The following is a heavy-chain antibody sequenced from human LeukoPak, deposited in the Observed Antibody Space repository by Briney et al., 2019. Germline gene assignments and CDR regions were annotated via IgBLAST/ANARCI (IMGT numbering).Heavy chain of an antibody. V-gene: IGHV4-4*02. CDR1: GGSISSSNW. J-gene: IGHJ3*02. D-gene: IGHD3-3*01. CDR3: ATVWSAFDI. CDR2: IYHSGST. Sequence: SETLSLTCAVSGGSISSSNWCSWVLQPPGKGLEWIGQIYHSGSTDYNPSLKSRVTLSVDKSKNQFSLKLSSVTAADTAVYYCATVWSAFDIWGQGTMVTVSS.